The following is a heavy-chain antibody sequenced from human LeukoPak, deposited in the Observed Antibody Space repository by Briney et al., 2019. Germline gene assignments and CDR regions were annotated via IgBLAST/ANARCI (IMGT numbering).Heavy chain of an antibody. J-gene: IGHJ3*02. CDR1: GFTFNSYA. CDR2: VSGNGGST. CDR3: ARVTANSASLLRAFDI. Sequence: GGSLRLSCAASGFTFNSYALSWVRQAPGKGLEWVSSVSGNGGSTYYADSVKGRFTISRDNSKNTLFLQMNSLRAEDTAMYYCARVTANSASLLRAFDIWGQGTMVTVSS. D-gene: IGHD2-21*02. V-gene: IGHV3-23*01.